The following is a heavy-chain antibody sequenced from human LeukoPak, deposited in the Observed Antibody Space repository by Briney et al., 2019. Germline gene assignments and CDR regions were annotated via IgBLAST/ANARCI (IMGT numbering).Heavy chain of an antibody. CDR2: IYYSGST. V-gene: IGHV4-59*08. D-gene: IGHD4-23*01. CDR3: ARYRGNSDAFDI. Sequence: SETLSLTCTVSGGSLSSYYWSWIRQPPGKGLEGIGYIYYSGSTAYNPSLKSRVTISVDTSKNQFSLKLSSVTAAAPAVYYCARYRGNSDAFDISGQGTMVAVSS. CDR1: GGSLSSYY. J-gene: IGHJ3*02.